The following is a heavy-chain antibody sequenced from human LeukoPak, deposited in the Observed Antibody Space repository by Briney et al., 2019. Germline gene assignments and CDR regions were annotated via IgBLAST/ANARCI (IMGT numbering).Heavy chain of an antibody. Sequence: SQTLSLTCTVSGGSISSGSYYWSWIRQPAGKGLEWIGRIYTSGSTNYNPSLKSRVTISVDTSKNQFSLRLSSVTAADTAVYYCAREEKGWFGPWGQGTLVTVSS. V-gene: IGHV4-61*02. CDR1: GGSISSGSYY. J-gene: IGHJ5*02. CDR2: IYTSGST. CDR3: AREEKGWFGP.